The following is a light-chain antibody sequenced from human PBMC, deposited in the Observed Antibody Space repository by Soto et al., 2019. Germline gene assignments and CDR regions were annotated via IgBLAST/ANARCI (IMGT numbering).Light chain of an antibody. J-gene: IGLJ1*01. V-gene: IGLV2-11*01. CDR1: STDVGGDPY. Sequence: QSALTQPRSVSGSPGQSVTISCTGTSTDVGGDPYVSWYQQYPGRVPKLMIHDVNRRPSGVPDRFSGSKSGNTAPLTISGLQAEDEADYYCCSYAVTYIVFGTGTKLTVL. CDR3: CSYAVTYIV. CDR2: DVN.